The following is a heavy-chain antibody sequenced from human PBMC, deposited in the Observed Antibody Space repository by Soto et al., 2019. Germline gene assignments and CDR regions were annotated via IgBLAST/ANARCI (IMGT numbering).Heavy chain of an antibody. J-gene: IGHJ3*02. CDR1: GFSLSTSGVG. CDR3: AHLYCSGGSCYGVAAFDI. CDR2: IYWDDDK. D-gene: IGHD2-15*01. Sequence: QITLKESGPTLVKPTQTLTLTCTFSGFSLSTSGVGVGWIRQPPGKALEWLALIYWDDDKRYSPSLKSRLTITKDTSKNQVVLTMTNMDPVDTATYYCAHLYCSGGSCYGVAAFDIWGQGTMVTVSS. V-gene: IGHV2-5*02.